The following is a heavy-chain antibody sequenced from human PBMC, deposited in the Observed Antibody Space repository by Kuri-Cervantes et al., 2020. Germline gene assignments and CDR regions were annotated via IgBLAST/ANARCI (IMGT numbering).Heavy chain of an antibody. D-gene: IGHD7-27*01. V-gene: IGHV3-21*04. CDR3: ARAKPVFNWGINYYMDV. CDR2: ISSSSSYI. Sequence: GGSLRLSCAASGFTFSSYSMNWVRQAPGKGLEWVSSISSSSSYIYYADSVKGRFTISRDNAKNSLYLQMNSLRAEDTALYYCARAKPVFNWGINYYMDVWGKGTTVTVSS. J-gene: IGHJ6*03. CDR1: GFTFSSYS.